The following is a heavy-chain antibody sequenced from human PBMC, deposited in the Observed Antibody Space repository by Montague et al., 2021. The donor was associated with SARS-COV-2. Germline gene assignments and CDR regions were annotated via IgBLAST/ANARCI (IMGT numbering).Heavy chain of an antibody. D-gene: IGHD2-15*01. V-gene: IGHV4-34*01. CDR1: GTSLSGYY. J-gene: IGHJ6*03. Sequence: SETLSLTCAVHGTSLSGYYWNWIRQPPGKGLEWIGEINHGGSTKYSPSLKSRLTISVDTSKNQFSLKLTSVAAADTAVYYCARLRDGVVPSPILGVGPYYSYYYMDVWGRGTTVTVSS. CDR3: ARLRDGVVPSPILGVGPYYSYYYMDV. CDR2: INHGGST.